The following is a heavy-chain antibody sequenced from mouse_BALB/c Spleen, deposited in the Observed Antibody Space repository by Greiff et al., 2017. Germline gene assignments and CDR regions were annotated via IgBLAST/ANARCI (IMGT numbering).Heavy chain of an antibody. Sequence: QVQLQQPGAELVRPGASVKLSCKASGYTFTCYWLNWVKQRPGQGLEWIGNIYPSDSYTNYNQKFKDKATLTVDKSSSTAYMQLSSPTSEDSAVYYCTRSDDGYYRYLDGRGAGKTGTV. CDR3: TRSDDGYYRYLDG. CDR1: GYTFTCYW. J-gene: IGHJ1*01. D-gene: IGHD2-3*01. CDR2: IYPSDSYT. V-gene: IGHV1-69*02.